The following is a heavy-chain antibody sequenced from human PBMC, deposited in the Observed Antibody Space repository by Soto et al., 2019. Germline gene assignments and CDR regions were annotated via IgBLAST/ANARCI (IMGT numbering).Heavy chain of an antibody. Sequence: QVQLVESGGGVVQPGRSLRLSCAASGFTFSNYAMHWVRQAPGKGLEWVAVISYDGSNKYYADSVKGRFTISRDNSKNTLYLQMNSLRAEDTAVYYCAGGSDYGLSYYFDYWGQGTLVTVSS. CDR1: GFTFSNYA. CDR2: ISYDGSNK. D-gene: IGHD4-17*01. CDR3: AGGSDYGLSYYFDY. V-gene: IGHV3-30-3*01. J-gene: IGHJ4*02.